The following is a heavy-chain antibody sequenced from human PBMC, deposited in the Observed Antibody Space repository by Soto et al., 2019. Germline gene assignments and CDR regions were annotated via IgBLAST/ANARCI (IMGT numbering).Heavy chain of an antibody. CDR2: IYYSGST. Sequence: SETLSLTCPVSGGSLSSYYWSWIRQPPGKGLEWIGYIYYSGSTNYNPSLKSRVTISVDTSKNQFSLKLSSVTAADTAVYYCARFTYYDFWSGYYYFDYWGQGTLVTVSS. D-gene: IGHD3-3*01. V-gene: IGHV4-59*01. CDR1: GGSLSSYY. J-gene: IGHJ4*02. CDR3: ARFTYYDFWSGYYYFDY.